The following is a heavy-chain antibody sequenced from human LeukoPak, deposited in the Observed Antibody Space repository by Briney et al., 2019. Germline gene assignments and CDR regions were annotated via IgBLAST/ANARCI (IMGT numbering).Heavy chain of an antibody. J-gene: IGHJ4*02. Sequence: PGGSLRLSCSASGSIFSDYAMSXXXXXXXXXXXXXXXXSSGGGTTNYADSVKGRFTISRDNSKNTLYLQMINVRAEDTAIYSCAKDKFIGAAVPGAVNYWGQGALVTVSS. CDR3: AKDKFIGAAVPGAVNY. CDR2: XSSGGGTT. V-gene: IGHV3-23*01. CDR1: GSIFSDYA. D-gene: IGHD6-19*01.